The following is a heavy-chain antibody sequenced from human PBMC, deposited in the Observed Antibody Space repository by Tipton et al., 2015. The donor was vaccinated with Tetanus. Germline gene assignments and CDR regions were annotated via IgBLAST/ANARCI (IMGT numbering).Heavy chain of an antibody. CDR1: GFIFSSYG. J-gene: IGHJ4*02. V-gene: IGHV3-33*01. Sequence: SLRLSCAASGFIFSSYGIHWVRQAPGKGLEWVAVSWYDGTDQYYADSVKGRFTLSRDNSKNTLYLAMNSLRAEDTALYYCAREADCSGGSCFSGDFDNWGQGTQVTVSS. D-gene: IGHD2-15*01. CDR2: SWYDGTDQ. CDR3: AREADCSGGSCFSGDFDN.